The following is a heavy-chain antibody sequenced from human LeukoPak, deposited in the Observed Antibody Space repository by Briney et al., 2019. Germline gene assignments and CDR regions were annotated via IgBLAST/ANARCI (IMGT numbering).Heavy chain of an antibody. J-gene: IGHJ4*02. CDR2: IWYDGSNK. CDR1: GFTFTTYG. Sequence: GGSLRLSCAASGFTFTTYGMHWVRQAPGKGLEWVAVIWYDGSNKYYADSVKGRFTISRDNFKNTLYLQMSTLRAGDTAVYYCARAHCGGDCYSLDYWGQGTLVTVSS. D-gene: IGHD2-21*02. CDR3: ARAHCGGDCYSLDY. V-gene: IGHV3-33*01.